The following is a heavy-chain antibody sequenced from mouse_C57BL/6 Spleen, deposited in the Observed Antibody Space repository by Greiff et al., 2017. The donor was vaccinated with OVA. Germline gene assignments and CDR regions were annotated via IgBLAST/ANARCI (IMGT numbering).Heavy chain of an antibody. D-gene: IGHD4-1*01. V-gene: IGHV1-82*01. CDR1: GYAFSSSW. J-gene: IGHJ4*01. Sequence: VKVVESGPELVKPGASVKISCKASGYAFSSSWMNWVKQRPGKGLEWIGRIYPGDGDTNYNGKFKGKATLTADKSSSTAYMQLSSLTSEDSAVYFCAQGTGTFYYAMDYWGQGTSVTVSS. CDR2: IYPGDGDT. CDR3: AQGTGTFYYAMDY.